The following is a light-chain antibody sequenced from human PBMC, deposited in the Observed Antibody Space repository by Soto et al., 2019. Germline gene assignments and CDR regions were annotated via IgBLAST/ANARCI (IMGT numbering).Light chain of an antibody. CDR1: QSISSW. Sequence: DIQMTQSPSTLSASVGDRVTITCRASQSISSWLAWYQQKPGKAPKLLIYKASNLQSGVPSRFSGSGSGADFTLNLSSLQPDDFATYFCQKYSTYPLTFGGGTKVEIK. V-gene: IGKV1-5*03. CDR3: QKYSTYPLT. J-gene: IGKJ4*01. CDR2: KAS.